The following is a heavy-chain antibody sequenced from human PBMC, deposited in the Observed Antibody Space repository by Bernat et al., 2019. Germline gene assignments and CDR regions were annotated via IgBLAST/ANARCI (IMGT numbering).Heavy chain of an antibody. CDR3: ARDCSTIAALGNNWFDP. V-gene: IGHV3-48*02. J-gene: IGHJ5*01. D-gene: IGHD6-13*01. CDR1: GFSFSDYS. Sequence: EVQLVESGGGLVQSGGSLRLSCAASGFSFSDYSMNWVPQAPGKGLEWVSYISRSTTVIYYSASVKGRFTISRDNAKNSLYLQMNSLRDEDTAVYYCARDCSTIAALGNNWFDPWGQGTLVTVSS. CDR2: ISRSTTVI.